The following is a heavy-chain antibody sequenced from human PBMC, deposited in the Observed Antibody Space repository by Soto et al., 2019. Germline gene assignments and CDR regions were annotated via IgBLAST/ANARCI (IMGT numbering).Heavy chain of an antibody. D-gene: IGHD1-26*01. Sequence: EVQLVESGGGLVQPGGSLRLSCEASGFSFSSYAMHWVRQAPGKGLEYVSGISSSGDSTYYTNSVKGRFTISRDNSKSTLYLQMGSLRAEDLAVYYCARGQMWAHFDYWGQGTLVTVSS. J-gene: IGHJ4*02. CDR3: ARGQMWAHFDY. CDR2: ISSSGDST. CDR1: GFSFSSYA. V-gene: IGHV3-64*01.